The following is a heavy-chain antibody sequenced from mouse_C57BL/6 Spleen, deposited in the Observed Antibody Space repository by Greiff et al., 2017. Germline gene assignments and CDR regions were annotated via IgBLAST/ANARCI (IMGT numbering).Heavy chain of an antibody. Sequence: VQLQQSGAELVKPGASVKISCKASGYAFSSYWMNWVKQRPGKGLEWIGQIYPGDGDTNYNGTFKGKATLTADKSASTAYMQLSSLTSEDSAVYFCAVELTGTVFAYWGQGTLVTVSA. CDR1: GYAFSSYW. V-gene: IGHV1-80*01. J-gene: IGHJ3*01. D-gene: IGHD4-1*01. CDR2: IYPGDGDT. CDR3: AVELTGTVFAY.